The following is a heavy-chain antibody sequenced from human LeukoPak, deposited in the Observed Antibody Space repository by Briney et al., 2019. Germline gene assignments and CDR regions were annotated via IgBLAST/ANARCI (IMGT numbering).Heavy chain of an antibody. D-gene: IGHD2-15*01. CDR2: INPNSGGT. CDR3: ARDPHHCSGGSCYPYYYYYGMDV. J-gene: IGHJ6*02. CDR1: GYTFTGYY. V-gene: IGHV1-2*02. Sequence: ASVKVSCKASGYTFTGYYMHWVRQAPGQGLEWMGWINPNSGGTNYAQKLQGRVTMTTDTSTSTAYMELRSLRSDDTAVYYCARDPHHCSGGSCYPYYYYYGMDVRGQGATVTVSS.